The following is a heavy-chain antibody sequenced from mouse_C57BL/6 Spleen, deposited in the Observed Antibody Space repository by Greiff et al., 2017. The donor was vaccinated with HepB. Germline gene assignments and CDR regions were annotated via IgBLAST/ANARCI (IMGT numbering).Heavy chain of an antibody. CDR1: GYTFTSYW. V-gene: IGHV1-7*01. CDR2: INPSSGYT. J-gene: IGHJ2*01. Sequence: VQLQQSGAELAKPGASVKLSCKASGYTFTSYWMHWVKQRPGQGLEWIGYINPSSGYTKYNQKFKDKATLTADESSSTAYMQLSSLTYEDSAVYYCARDAYGSHYFDYWGQGTTLTVSS. D-gene: IGHD1-1*01. CDR3: ARDAYGSHYFDY.